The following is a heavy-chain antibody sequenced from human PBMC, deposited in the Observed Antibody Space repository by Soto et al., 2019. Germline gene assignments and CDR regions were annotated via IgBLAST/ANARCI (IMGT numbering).Heavy chain of an antibody. V-gene: IGHV3-30-3*01. CDR3: ARDPWTTMIVWYFAY. J-gene: IGHJ4*02. CDR2: ISYDVSNK. Sequence: GGSLRLSCAASGFTFSSYAMHWVRQAPGKGLEWVAVISYDVSNKYYADSVKGRFTISRDNSKNTLYLQMNSLRAEDTAVYYCARDPWTTMIVWYFAYWGQATLVTVSS. D-gene: IGHD3-22*01. CDR1: GFTFSSYA.